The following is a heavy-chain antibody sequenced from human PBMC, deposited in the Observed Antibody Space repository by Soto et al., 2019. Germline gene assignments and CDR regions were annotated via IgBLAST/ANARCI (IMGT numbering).Heavy chain of an antibody. CDR3: ARGHCSGGSCYGVDY. CDR1: GGTFSSYA. V-gene: IGHV1-69*13. J-gene: IGHJ4*02. D-gene: IGHD2-15*01. CDR2: IIPIFGTA. Sequence: SVKVSCKASGGTFSSYAISWVRQAPGQGLEWMGGIIPIFGTANYAQKFQGRVTITADESTSTAYMELSSLRSEDTAVYYCARGHCSGGSCYGVDYWGQGTLVTVSS.